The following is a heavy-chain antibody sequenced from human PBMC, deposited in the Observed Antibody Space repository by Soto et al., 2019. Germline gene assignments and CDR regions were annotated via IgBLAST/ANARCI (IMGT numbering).Heavy chain of an antibody. CDR1: GGSISSYY. V-gene: IGHV4-59*01. Sequence: SETLSLTCTVSGGSISSYYWSWIRQPPGKGLEWIGYIYYSGSTNYNPSLKSRVTISVDTSKNQFSLKLSSVTAADTAVYYCAREYGSSSPLGYYYYYMDVWGKGTTVTVSS. D-gene: IGHD6-6*01. CDR3: AREYGSSSPLGYYYYYMDV. J-gene: IGHJ6*03. CDR2: IYYSGST.